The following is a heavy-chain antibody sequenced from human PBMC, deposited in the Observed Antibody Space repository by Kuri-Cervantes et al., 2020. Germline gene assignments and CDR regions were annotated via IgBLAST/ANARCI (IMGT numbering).Heavy chain of an antibody. CDR1: GYTLTELS. Sequence: PSVKVSCKVSGYTLTELSMHWVRQAPRKGLEWMGGFDPEDGETIYAQKFQGRVTITADESTSTAYMELSSLRSEDTAVYYCARDGIRGTIFGVVINPYVYWGQGTLVTVSS. D-gene: IGHD3-3*01. CDR3: ARDGIRGTIFGVVINPYVY. V-gene: IGHV1-24*01. J-gene: IGHJ4*02. CDR2: FDPEDGET.